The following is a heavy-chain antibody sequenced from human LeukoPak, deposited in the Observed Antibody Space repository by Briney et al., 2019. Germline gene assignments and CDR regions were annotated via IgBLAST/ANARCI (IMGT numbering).Heavy chain of an antibody. CDR3: ARTYYYDSSGYYYYYYGMDV. Sequence: GGSLRLSCAASGFTLSSFSMSWVRQAPGKGLEWVSAISGSGGSTYYADSVKGRFTISRDNSKNTLYLQMNSLRAEDTAVYYCARTYYYDSSGYYYYYYGMDVWGQGTTVTVSS. CDR1: GFTLSSFS. J-gene: IGHJ6*02. D-gene: IGHD3-22*01. CDR2: ISGSGGST. V-gene: IGHV3-23*01.